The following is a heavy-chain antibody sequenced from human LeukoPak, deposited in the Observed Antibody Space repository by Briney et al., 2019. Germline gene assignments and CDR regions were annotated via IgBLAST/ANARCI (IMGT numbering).Heavy chain of an antibody. CDR1: GFNFDDYV. Sequence: GGSLRLSCTVSGFNFDDYVMSWVRQAPGKGLEWVGFIRKKGYGGTTEYAASVEGRFTISRDDSKGIAYLQMNSLKTEGTAVYYCARAEYDFWSGYYPLGGFDMWGQGTVVTVSS. CDR3: ARAEYDFWSGYYPLGGFDM. CDR2: IRKKGYGGTT. J-gene: IGHJ3*02. V-gene: IGHV3-49*04. D-gene: IGHD3-3*01.